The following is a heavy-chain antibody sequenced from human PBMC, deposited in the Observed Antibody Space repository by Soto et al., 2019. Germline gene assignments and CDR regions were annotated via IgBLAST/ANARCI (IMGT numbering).Heavy chain of an antibody. V-gene: IGHV6-1*01. D-gene: IGHD6-19*01. Sequence: SQTLSLTCAISGDSVSSNSAAWNWIRQSPSRGLEWLGRTYYRSKWYNDYAVSVKSRITINPDTSENQFSLQLNSVTPEDTAVYYCASEAVAGPYYYYGMDVWGQGTTVTVSS. J-gene: IGHJ6*02. CDR3: ASEAVAGPYYYYGMDV. CDR2: TYYRSKWYN. CDR1: GDSVSSNSAA.